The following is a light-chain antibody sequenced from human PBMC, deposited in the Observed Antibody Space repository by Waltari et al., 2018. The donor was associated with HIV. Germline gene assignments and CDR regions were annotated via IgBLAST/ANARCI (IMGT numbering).Light chain of an antibody. CDR3: QQYNSWPPAWT. Sequence: EIVMTQSPATLFVSPGDRATLSCRASQSVSSNLAWYQQRPGQAPRLLIFGASTRATGIPARFSGSGSGTEFSLTISSLQSEDFAVYYCQQYNSWPPAWTFGQGTNVEIK. J-gene: IGKJ1*01. V-gene: IGKV3-15*01. CDR1: QSVSSN. CDR2: GAS.